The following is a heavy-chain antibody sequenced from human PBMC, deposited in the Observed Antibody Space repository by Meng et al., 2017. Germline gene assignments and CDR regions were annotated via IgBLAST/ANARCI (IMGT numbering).Heavy chain of an antibody. CDR2: ISGSGGST. D-gene: IGHD6-13*01. CDR1: GFTFSSYA. V-gene: IGHV3-23*01. J-gene: IGHJ6*02. Sequence: GESLKISCAASGFTFSSYAMSWVRQAPGKGLEWVSAISGSGGSTYYADSVKGRFTISRDNSKNTLYLQMNSLRAEDTAVYYCAKDRSGSSSWFSFYYYYGMDVWGQGTTVTVS. CDR3: AKDRSGSSSWFSFYYYYGMDV.